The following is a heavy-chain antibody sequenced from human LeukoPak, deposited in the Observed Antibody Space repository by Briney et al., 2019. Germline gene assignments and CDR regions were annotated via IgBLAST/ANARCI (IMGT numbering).Heavy chain of an antibody. CDR1: GFTVSSNY. D-gene: IGHD6-19*01. J-gene: IGHJ4*02. Sequence: GGSLRLSCAASGFTVSSNYMSWVRQAPGKGLEWVSVIYSGGSTYYADSVKGRFTISRDNSKNTLYLQMNSLRADDTAVYYCARIGVAGANSDYWGQGTLVTVSS. CDR3: ARIGVAGANSDY. CDR2: IYSGGST. V-gene: IGHV3-53*01.